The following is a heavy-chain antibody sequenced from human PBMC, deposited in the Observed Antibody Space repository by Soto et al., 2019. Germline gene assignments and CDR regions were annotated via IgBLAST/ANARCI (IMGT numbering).Heavy chain of an antibody. D-gene: IGHD6-19*01. CDR3: ARTGIAVAGTPYDFDY. J-gene: IGHJ4*01. CDR2: ISYDGSNK. Sequence: QVQLVESGGGVVQPGRSLRLSCAASGFTFSSYAMHWVRQAPGKGLEWVAVISYDGSNKYYAYSVKGRFTISRDNSKNTLYLQMNSLRAADTAVYYCARTGIAVAGTPYDFDYWGHGTLVTVSS. CDR1: GFTFSSYA. V-gene: IGHV3-30-3*01.